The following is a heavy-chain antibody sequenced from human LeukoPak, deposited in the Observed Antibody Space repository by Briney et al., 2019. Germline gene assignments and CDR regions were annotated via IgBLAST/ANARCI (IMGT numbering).Heavy chain of an antibody. D-gene: IGHD6-13*01. Sequence: PGGSLRLSCVVSGFTVSSNYMSWVRQAPGKGLEWVSVIYSGGDTYYGDSVKGRFTISRDNSKNTLYLQVNSLGAEDTAVYYCARGAGIAATGTGSFDYWGQGTLVTVSS. V-gene: IGHV3-53*01. CDR2: IYSGGDT. CDR3: ARGAGIAATGTGSFDY. J-gene: IGHJ4*02. CDR1: GFTVSSNY.